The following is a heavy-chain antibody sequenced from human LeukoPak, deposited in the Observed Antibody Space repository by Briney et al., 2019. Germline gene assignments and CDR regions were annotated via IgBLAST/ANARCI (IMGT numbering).Heavy chain of an antibody. CDR2: ISSNGGST. J-gene: IGHJ4*02. CDR1: GFTFSSYA. Sequence: PGGSLRLSCAASGFTFSSYAMHWVRQAPGKGLEYVSAISSNGGSTYYANSVKGRFTISRDNSKNTLYLQMGSLRAEDMAVYYCARLISGGSGSFYYFDYWGQGTLVTVSS. V-gene: IGHV3-64*01. CDR3: ARLISGGSGSFYYFDY. D-gene: IGHD3-10*01.